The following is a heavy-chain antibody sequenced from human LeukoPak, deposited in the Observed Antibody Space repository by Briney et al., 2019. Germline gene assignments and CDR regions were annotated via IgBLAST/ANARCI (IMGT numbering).Heavy chain of an antibody. CDR3: AKDSESGITMVRGVSLDY. CDR2: ISYDGSNK. CDR1: GFTFSSYG. V-gene: IGHV3-30*18. D-gene: IGHD3-10*01. J-gene: IGHJ4*02. Sequence: GGSLRLSCAASGFTFSSYGMHWVRQAPGKGLEWAAVISYDGSNKYYADSVKGRFTISRDNSKNTLYLQMNSLRAEDTAVYYCAKDSESGITMVRGVSLDYWGQGTLVTVSS.